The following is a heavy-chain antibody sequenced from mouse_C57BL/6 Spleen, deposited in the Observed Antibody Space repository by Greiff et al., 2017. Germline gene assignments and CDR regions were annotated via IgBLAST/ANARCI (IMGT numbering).Heavy chain of an antibody. CDR2: ISDGGSYT. Sequence: EVMLVESGGGLVKPGGSLKLSCAASGFTFSSYAMSWVRQTPEKRLEWVATISDGGSYTYYPDNVKGRFTISRDNAKNNLYLQMSHLKSEDTAMYYCARGREYFDVWGTGTTVTVSS. CDR3: ARGREYFDV. CDR1: GFTFSSYA. V-gene: IGHV5-4*03. J-gene: IGHJ1*03.